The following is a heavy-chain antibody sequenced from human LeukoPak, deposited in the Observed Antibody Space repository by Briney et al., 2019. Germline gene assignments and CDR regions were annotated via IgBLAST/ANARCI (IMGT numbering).Heavy chain of an antibody. CDR1: GLTFSSYG. D-gene: IGHD3-16*02. Sequence: GGSLRLSCAASGLTFSSYGMSWVRQAPGKGLEWGSAISGRGGRTYYADSVKSRFTTSRDNSKNTLYMQMNSLRAEDTAVYYCAKGTTFGGVIVTNYFDYWGQGTLVTVSS. CDR2: ISGRGGRT. J-gene: IGHJ4*02. V-gene: IGHV3-23*01. CDR3: AKGTTFGGVIVTNYFDY.